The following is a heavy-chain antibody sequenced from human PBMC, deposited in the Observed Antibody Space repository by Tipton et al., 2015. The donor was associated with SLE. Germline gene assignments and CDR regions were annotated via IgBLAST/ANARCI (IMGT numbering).Heavy chain of an antibody. J-gene: IGHJ3*02. CDR1: GTSISSGGHY. V-gene: IGHV4-61*08. Sequence: LRLSCTVSGTSISSGGHYWSWIRQPPGKGLEWIGYIYDSGSTNYNPSLKSRVTISVDTSKNQFSLRLSSVTAADTAVYYCARDTQGITGTNPHDAFDIWGQGTMITVSS. CDR3: ARDTQGITGTNPHDAFDI. D-gene: IGHD1-7*01. CDR2: IYDSGST.